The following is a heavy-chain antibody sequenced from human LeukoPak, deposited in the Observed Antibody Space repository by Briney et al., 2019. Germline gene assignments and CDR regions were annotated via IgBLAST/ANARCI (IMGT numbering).Heavy chain of an antibody. D-gene: IGHD3-9*01. CDR2: INHSGST. V-gene: IGHV4-34*01. J-gene: IGHJ4*02. Sequence: PSETLSLPLPVYGGPFRGYYWSWIRQPPGKGLAWIGEINHSGSTNYNPSIKSRVTISVDASKTQFSLKLSSLTAADTAVYYWARGLVDILAGYYSFDYWGQGTLVTVSS. CDR1: GGPFRGYY. CDR3: ARGLVDILAGYYSFDY.